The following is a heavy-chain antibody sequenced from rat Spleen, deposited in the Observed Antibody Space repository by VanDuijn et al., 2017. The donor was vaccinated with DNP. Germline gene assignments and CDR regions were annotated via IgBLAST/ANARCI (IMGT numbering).Heavy chain of an antibody. Sequence: EVQLVESGGGLVQPGRSLKLSCAASGFTFSDYYMVWVRQAPTKGLERVAYISYDGGRGYYGDSVKGRFTISRDNAKNSLYLQMDSLRSEDTATYYCTSPVPSGHYVMDAWGQGTLVTVSS. CDR3: TSPVPSGHYVMDA. CDR2: ISYDGGRG. CDR1: GFTFSDYY. V-gene: IGHV5-20*01. J-gene: IGHJ4*01. D-gene: IGHD4-3*01.